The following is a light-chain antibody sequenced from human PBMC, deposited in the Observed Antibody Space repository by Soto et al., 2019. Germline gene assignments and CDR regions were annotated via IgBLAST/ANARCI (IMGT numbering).Light chain of an antibody. CDR3: QQFHSAPYT. CDR2: DAA. CDR1: QDITSY. J-gene: IGKJ2*01. V-gene: IGKV1-33*01. Sequence: DIQMTQSPSPLSASVGDRVTISCQASQDITSYLNWYQQKSGKAPRLLIYDAAHLETEGSSRFSGSASGTQFTLTISGLHPEDVATYYCQQFHSAPYTFGQGTKLEIK.